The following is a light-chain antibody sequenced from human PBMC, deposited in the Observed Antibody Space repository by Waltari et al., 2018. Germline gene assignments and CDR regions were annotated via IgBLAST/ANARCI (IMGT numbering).Light chain of an antibody. Sequence: DIVMTQSPDSLAVSLGERATINCKSSQSVLYSSNNKNYLAWYQQKPGQPPKLLIYWTSTRESGVPDRFSGSGSGTDFTLSISRLQAEDVAVYYCQQYYSTRTFGQGTKVEIK. CDR3: QQYYSTRT. J-gene: IGKJ1*01. V-gene: IGKV4-1*01. CDR1: QSVLYSSNNKNY. CDR2: WTS.